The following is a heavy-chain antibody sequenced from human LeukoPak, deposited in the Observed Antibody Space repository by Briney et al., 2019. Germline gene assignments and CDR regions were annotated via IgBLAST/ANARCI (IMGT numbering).Heavy chain of an antibody. CDR3: ARENAVATGAFDY. CDR2: ITGSGEIS. Sequence: GGSLRLSCAASGFTFSSYGISWLRQAPRKGLEWDSHITGSGEISHYADSVQGRFTISRDNAKNSLYLQMNSLRAEDTAVYYCARENAVATGAFDYWGRGTLVTVSS. J-gene: IGHJ4*02. V-gene: IGHV3-48*01. CDR1: GFTFSSYG. D-gene: IGHD5-12*01.